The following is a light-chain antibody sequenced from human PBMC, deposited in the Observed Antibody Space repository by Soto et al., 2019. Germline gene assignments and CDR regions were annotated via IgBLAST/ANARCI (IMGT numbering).Light chain of an antibody. CDR1: SSNIGNNY. Sequence: QSVLTQPPSVSAAPGQKVTISCSGSSSNIGNNYVSWYQHLPGTAPKHLIYDNNKRPSGIPDRFSGSKSGTSATLGITGLQTGDEADYYCGTWDSGLSVVVFGGGTKLTVL. CDR3: GTWDSGLSVVV. V-gene: IGLV1-51*01. J-gene: IGLJ2*01. CDR2: DNN.